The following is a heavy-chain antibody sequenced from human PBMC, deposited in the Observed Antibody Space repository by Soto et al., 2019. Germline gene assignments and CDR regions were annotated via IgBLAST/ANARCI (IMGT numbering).Heavy chain of an antibody. CDR3: AKDGYSSSWYVEYYFDY. D-gene: IGHD6-13*01. V-gene: IGHV3-23*01. CDR1: GFTFISYA. Sequence: EVQLLESGGGLVQPGGSLRLSCAASGFTFISYAMSWVRQSPGKGLEWVSAISGSCGSTYYADSVKGRFTISRDNSKNTLYLQMNSLRAEDTAVYYCAKDGYSSSWYVEYYFDYWGQGTLVTVSS. J-gene: IGHJ4*02. CDR2: ISGSCGST.